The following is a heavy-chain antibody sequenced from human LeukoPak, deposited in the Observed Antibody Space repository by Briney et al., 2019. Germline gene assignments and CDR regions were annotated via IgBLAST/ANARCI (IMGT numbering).Heavy chain of an antibody. J-gene: IGHJ6*03. V-gene: IGHV4-34*01. D-gene: IGHD3-10*01. CDR3: ARAYYGSGSTYYYYYMDV. Sequence: PSETLSLTCAVYGGSFSGYYWSWIRQPPGKGLEWIGEINHSGSTNYNPSLKSRVTISVDTSKNQFSLKLSSVTAADTAVYYCARAYYGSGSTYYYYYMDVWGKGTTVTISS. CDR2: INHSGST. CDR1: GGSFSGYY.